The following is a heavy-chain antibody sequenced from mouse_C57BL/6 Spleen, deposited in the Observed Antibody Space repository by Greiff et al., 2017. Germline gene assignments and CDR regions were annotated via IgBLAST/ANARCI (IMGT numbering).Heavy chain of an antibody. Sequence: QVQLQQSGAELVRPWTSVKVSCKASGYAFTNYLIEWVKQRPGQGLEWIGVINPGSGGTNYNEKFKGKATLTADKSSSTAYMQLSSLTSEESAVDFCASPYDGYYYGGFAYWGQGTLVTFAA. J-gene: IGHJ3*01. CDR1: GYAFTNYL. V-gene: IGHV1-54*01. D-gene: IGHD2-3*01. CDR2: INPGSGGT. CDR3: ASPYDGYYYGGFAY.